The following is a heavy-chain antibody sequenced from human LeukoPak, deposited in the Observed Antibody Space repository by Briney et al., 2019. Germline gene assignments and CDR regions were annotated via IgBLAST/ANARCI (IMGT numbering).Heavy chain of an antibody. CDR3: ATSGSYYNPNDAFDI. CDR1: GDSVSSNSAA. D-gene: IGHD3-10*01. CDR2: TYYRSKWYN. J-gene: IGHJ3*02. V-gene: IGHV6-1*01. Sequence: SQTLSLTCAISGDSVSSNSAAWNWIRQSPSRCLEWLGRTYYRSKWYNHYAVSVKSRITINPDTSKNQFSLQLNSVTPEDTAVYYCATSGSYYNPNDAFDIWGQGTMVTVSS.